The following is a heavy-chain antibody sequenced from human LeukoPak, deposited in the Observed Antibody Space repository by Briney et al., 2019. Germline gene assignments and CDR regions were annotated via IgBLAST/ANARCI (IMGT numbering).Heavy chain of an antibody. Sequence: GGSLRLSCAASGFTFSSYAMSWVRQAPGKGLEWVSVISGSGGATYYADSVKGRFTISRDNPKNTLYLQMNSLRAEDTAVYYCAKDGVATITYDYWGQGTLVTVSS. CDR3: AKDGVATITYDY. CDR2: ISGSGGAT. V-gene: IGHV3-23*01. CDR1: GFTFSSYA. J-gene: IGHJ4*02. D-gene: IGHD5-12*01.